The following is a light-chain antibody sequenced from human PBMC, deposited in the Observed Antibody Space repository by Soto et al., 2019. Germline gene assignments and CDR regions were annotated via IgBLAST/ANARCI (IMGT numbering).Light chain of an antibody. V-gene: IGKV3-20*01. Sequence: EIVLTQSPATLSLSPGERATLSFRASQSVSSSYLAWYQQKPGQAPRLLIYGASTRASGIPDRFSGSGSGTDFTLTISRLEPADSAVYYCQQYGSSPPWTFGQGTKVDIK. J-gene: IGKJ1*01. CDR3: QQYGSSPPWT. CDR2: GAS. CDR1: QSVSSSY.